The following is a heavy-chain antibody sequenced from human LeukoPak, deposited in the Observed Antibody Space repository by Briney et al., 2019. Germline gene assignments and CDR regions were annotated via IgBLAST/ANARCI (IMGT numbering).Heavy chain of an antibody. V-gene: IGHV1-46*03. CDR2: INPSGGST. D-gene: IGHD3-22*01. CDR3: ATANYYDSSGYHIDY. J-gene: IGHJ4*02. Sequence: EASVKVSCKPSVYTFISYYMHWVRQAPGQGLEWMGIINPSGGSTSYAQKFQGRVTMTRDTSTSTVYMELSSLGSEDTAVYYCATANYYDSSGYHIDYWGQGTLVTVSS. CDR1: VYTFISYY.